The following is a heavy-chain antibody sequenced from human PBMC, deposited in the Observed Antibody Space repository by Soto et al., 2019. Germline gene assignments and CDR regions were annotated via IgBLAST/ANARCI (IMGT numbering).Heavy chain of an antibody. Sequence: SETLSLTCTVSGGSISSSSYYWGRIRQPPEKGLEWIGTIFYSGSTHYNPSLKSRVTISVDTSKNHFSLKLRSVTAADTAVYYCARHSRRYFYDTSSPKAIDYWGQGTLVTVSS. V-gene: IGHV4-39*01. CDR1: GGSISSSSYY. J-gene: IGHJ4*02. CDR2: IFYSGST. CDR3: ARHSRRYFYDTSSPKAIDY. D-gene: IGHD3-22*01.